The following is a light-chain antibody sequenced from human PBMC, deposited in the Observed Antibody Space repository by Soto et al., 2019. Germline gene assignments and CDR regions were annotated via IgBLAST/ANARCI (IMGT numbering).Light chain of an antibody. V-gene: IGKV3-20*01. CDR2: GAS. CDR3: QQYGSSPIT. CDR1: QSVSSSY. Sequence: EIVLTQSPGTLSLSPGERATLSFRASQSVSSSYLAWYQQKPGQAPRLLIYGASTKATGIPDRFSGSWSGTEFTLTISLLEPEDCAVYYCQQYGSSPITFGQGTRLEIK. J-gene: IGKJ5*01.